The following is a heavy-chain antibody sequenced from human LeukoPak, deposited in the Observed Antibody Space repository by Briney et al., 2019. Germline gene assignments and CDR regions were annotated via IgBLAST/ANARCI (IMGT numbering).Heavy chain of an antibody. V-gene: IGHV1-18*01. CDR1: GYTFTSYG. Sequence: ASVKVSCKASGYTFTSYGISWVRQAPGQGLEWMGWISAYNGNTNYAQKLQGRVTMTTDTSTSTAYMELRSLRSDDTAVYYCARVTYSSGWTHYYYYYGMDVRGQGTTVTVSS. CDR2: ISAYNGNT. D-gene: IGHD6-19*01. CDR3: ARVTYSSGWTHYYYYYGMDV. J-gene: IGHJ6*02.